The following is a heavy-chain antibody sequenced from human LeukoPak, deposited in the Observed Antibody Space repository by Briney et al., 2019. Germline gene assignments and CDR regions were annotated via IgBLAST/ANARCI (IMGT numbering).Heavy chain of an antibody. V-gene: IGHV4-39*01. CDR1: GGSISSSSYY. Sequence: SETLSLTCTVSGGSISSSSYYWGWIRQPPGKGLEWIGSIYYSGSTYYNPSLKSRVTISVDTSKNQFSLKLSSVTAADTAVYYCARSFITMMVVAHFDYWGQGTLVTVSS. CDR2: IYYSGST. D-gene: IGHD3-22*01. CDR3: ARSFITMMVVAHFDY. J-gene: IGHJ4*02.